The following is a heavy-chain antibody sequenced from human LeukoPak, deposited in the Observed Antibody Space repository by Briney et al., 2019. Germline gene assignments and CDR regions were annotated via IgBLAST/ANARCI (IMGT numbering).Heavy chain of an antibody. CDR2: INPSGGSS. V-gene: IGHV1-46*01. CDR1: GYTFTSYY. D-gene: IGHD3-22*01. CDR3: ARETVYDSSGYYYDY. J-gene: IGHJ4*02. Sequence: ASVTVSCKASGYTFTSYYMHWVRQAPGQGLEWMGIINPSGGSSSYAQKFQGRVTMTRDMSTSTVYMELSSLRSEDTAVYYCARETVYDSSGYYYDYWGQGTLVTVSS.